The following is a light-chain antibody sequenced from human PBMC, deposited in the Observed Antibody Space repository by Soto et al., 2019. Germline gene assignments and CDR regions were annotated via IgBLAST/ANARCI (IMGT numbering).Light chain of an antibody. V-gene: IGLV2-14*03. J-gene: IGLJ1*01. CDR2: DIA. Sequence: LTQPASVSGSPGQSITISCTGTSSDIGAYIFVSWYQQHPGKAPKLIIYDIANRPSGVSYRFSGSKSANTASLTISGLQADDEADYYCVSFTTKKSYVFGTGTKVTVL. CDR3: VSFTTKKSYV. CDR1: SSDIGAYIF.